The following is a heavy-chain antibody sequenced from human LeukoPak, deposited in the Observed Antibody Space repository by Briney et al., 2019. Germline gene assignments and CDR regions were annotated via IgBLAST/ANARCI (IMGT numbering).Heavy chain of an antibody. CDR3: ATRMYYFDY. V-gene: IGHV3-23*01. D-gene: IGHD2-8*01. J-gene: IGHJ4*02. Sequence: TGGTLRLLCAASGFTLRRYAMRWARHARGKGLEWVSAISGSGGSTQYADSAKGRSTISRHNPKNALYRQRNSLRAEDTAVYYCATRMYYFDYWGQGTLVTVSS. CDR2: ISGSGGST. CDR1: GFTLRRYA.